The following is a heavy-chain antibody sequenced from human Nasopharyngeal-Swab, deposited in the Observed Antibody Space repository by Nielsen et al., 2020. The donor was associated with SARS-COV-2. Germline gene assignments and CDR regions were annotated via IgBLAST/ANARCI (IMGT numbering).Heavy chain of an antibody. Sequence: WIRQPPGKGLEWVSYISSGSSTIYYADSVKGRFTISRDNAKNSLFLQLNSLRAEDTAVYYCAAYYYGSGSGAYWGQGTLVTVSS. CDR2: ISSGSSTI. D-gene: IGHD3-10*01. J-gene: IGHJ4*02. CDR3: AAYYYGSGSGAY. V-gene: IGHV3-48*04.